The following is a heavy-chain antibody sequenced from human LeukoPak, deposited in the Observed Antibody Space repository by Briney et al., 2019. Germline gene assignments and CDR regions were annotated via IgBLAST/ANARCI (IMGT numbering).Heavy chain of an antibody. CDR1: GGSISSSNW. CDR2: IYHSGST. Sequence: SGTLSLTCAVSGGSISSSNWWSWVRQPPGKGLEWIGYIYHSGSTNYNPSLKSRVTISVDTSKNQFSLKLSSVTAADTAVYYCARHSSSWFGPQDYWGQGTLVTVSS. CDR3: ARHSSSWFGPQDY. J-gene: IGHJ4*02. D-gene: IGHD6-13*01. V-gene: IGHV4-4*02.